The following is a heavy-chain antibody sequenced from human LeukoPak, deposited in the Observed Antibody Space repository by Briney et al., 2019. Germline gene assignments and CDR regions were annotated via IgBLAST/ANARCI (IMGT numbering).Heavy chain of an antibody. Sequence: PGGSLRLSCAASGFSFSNYEMNWVRQAPGKGLEWLSYIDATGNIIYYADSEKGRFTISRDNAKNSLYLQMNSLRVEDTAVYYCARDRWRSGVYEGDFDYWGQGTLVTVSS. J-gene: IGHJ4*02. CDR1: GFSFSNYE. V-gene: IGHV3-48*03. CDR2: IDATGNII. D-gene: IGHD5/OR15-5a*01. CDR3: ARDRWRSGVYEGDFDY.